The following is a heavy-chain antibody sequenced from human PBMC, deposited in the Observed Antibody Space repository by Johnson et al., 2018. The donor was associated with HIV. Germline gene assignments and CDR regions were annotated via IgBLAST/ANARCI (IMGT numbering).Heavy chain of an antibody. J-gene: IGHJ3*02. Sequence: QLVESGGGLVQPGGSLRLSCAASGFSFRSYWMSWVRQAPGKGLEWVANIKEDGSEKYYVDSVKGRFTISRDNAKNSLYLQMNSLRAEDTAVYYCARDQDVDSNAWLDAFNIWGQGTMVTVSS. CDR3: ARDQDVDSNAWLDAFNI. CDR1: GFSFRSYW. V-gene: IGHV3-7*03. D-gene: IGHD3-22*01. CDR2: IKEDGSEK.